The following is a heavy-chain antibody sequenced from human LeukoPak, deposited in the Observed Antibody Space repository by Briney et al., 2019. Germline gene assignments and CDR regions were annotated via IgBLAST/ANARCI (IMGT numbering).Heavy chain of an antibody. Sequence: PSDTLSLTCAVYGGSCDDYYCSWIRQPPGKGLEWIGEIHPSGIFYYNSSLMSRVTISIDTSKSQFSLRLTSVTAADTGFYYCARGRDRSKAGDHWGQGSLVTVSS. CDR3: ARGRDRSKAGDH. CDR2: IHPSGIF. CDR1: GGSCDDYY. J-gene: IGHJ4*02. V-gene: IGHV4-34*01. D-gene: IGHD5-24*01.